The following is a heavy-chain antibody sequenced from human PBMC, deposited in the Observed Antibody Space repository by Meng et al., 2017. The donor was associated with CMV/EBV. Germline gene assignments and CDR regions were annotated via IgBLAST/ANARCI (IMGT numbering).Heavy chain of an antibody. D-gene: IGHD2-15*01. CDR2: INQSGST. J-gene: IGHJ4*02. CDR1: RGSFSGYY. V-gene: IGHV4-34*01. CDR3: ASSLTYPDY. Sequence: VEVTVGGGGPLTPSETLALSSAVYRGSFSGYYWSWMRQPRGKGLEWIGEINQSGSTNYNPYLKSRVTISVDTSKNQFSLKLSSVTAADTAVYYCASSLTYPDYWGQGTLVTVSS.